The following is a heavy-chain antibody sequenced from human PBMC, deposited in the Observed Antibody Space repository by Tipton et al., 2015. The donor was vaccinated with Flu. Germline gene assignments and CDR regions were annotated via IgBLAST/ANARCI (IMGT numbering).Heavy chain of an antibody. V-gene: IGHV4-39*07. D-gene: IGHD5-24*01. CDR1: GGSISGSSYY. Sequence: TLSLTCTVSGGSISGSSYYWCWIRQPPGKGLEWIGSISYSGSTYYNPSLESRVTISVDTSKNQFSLKLTSVTAADTAVYFCARGGYNYAIYWFDPWGQGTLVSVSS. J-gene: IGHJ5*02. CDR2: ISYSGST. CDR3: ARGGYNYAIYWFDP.